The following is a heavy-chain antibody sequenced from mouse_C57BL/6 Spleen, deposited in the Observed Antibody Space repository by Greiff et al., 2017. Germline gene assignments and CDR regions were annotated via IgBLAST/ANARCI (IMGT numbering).Heavy chain of an antibody. V-gene: IGHV1-42*01. D-gene: IGHD1-1*01. Sequence: DVKLQESGPELVKPGASVKISCKASGYSFTGYYMNWVKQSPETSLEWIGEINPSTGGTTYNQKFKAKATLTVDKSSSTAYMQLKSLTSEDSAVYYCARGATVVARAMDYWGQGTSVTVSS. J-gene: IGHJ4*01. CDR2: INPSTGGT. CDR3: ARGATVVARAMDY. CDR1: GYSFTGYY.